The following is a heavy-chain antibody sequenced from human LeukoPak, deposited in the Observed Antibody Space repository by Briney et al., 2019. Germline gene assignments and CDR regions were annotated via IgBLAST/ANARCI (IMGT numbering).Heavy chain of an antibody. CDR2: IYYSGST. J-gene: IGHJ5*02. Sequence: SETLSLTCTVSGGSISSYYWSWIRQPPGKGLEWIGYIYYSGSTNYNPSLKSRVTISVDTSKNQFSLKLSSVTAADTAVYYCARANTDYSSSTFGPWGQGTLVTVSS. CDR3: ARANTDYSSSTFGP. V-gene: IGHV4-59*01. CDR1: GGSISSYY. D-gene: IGHD6-13*01.